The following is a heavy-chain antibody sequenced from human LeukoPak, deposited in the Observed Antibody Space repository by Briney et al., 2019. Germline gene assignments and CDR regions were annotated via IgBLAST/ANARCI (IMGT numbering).Heavy chain of an antibody. J-gene: IGHJ3*02. CDR2: INHSGST. V-gene: IGHV4-34*01. Sequence: SETLSLTCAVYGGSFSGYYWSWIRQPPGKGLEWIGEINHSGSTNYNPSLKSRVTISVDTSKNQFSLKLSSVTAADTAVYYCARASRGAFDIWGQGTTVTVSS. CDR1: GGSFSGYY. CDR3: ARASRGAFDI. D-gene: IGHD3-10*01.